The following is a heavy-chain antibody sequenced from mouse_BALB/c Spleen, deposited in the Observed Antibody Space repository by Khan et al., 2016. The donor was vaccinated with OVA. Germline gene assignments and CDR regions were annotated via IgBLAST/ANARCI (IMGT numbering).Heavy chain of an antibody. CDR3: VRSGYGALAF. CDR1: GYTFTDYN. D-gene: IGHD1-2*01. CDR2: FFPNSGGS. V-gene: IGHV1S29*02. J-gene: IGHJ3*01. Sequence: VQLQQSGPEVVKPGASVKISCKASGYTFTDYNMDWLKQRHGKSLEWIGYFFPNSGGSGYNQKFKTKATLTVAISSNTAYMALSSLTSEASAVYYGVRSGYGALAFWGQGTLVTVSA.